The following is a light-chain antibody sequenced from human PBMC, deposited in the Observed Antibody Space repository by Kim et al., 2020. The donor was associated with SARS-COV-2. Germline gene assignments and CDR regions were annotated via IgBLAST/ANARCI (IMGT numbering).Light chain of an antibody. CDR1: QSVSNW. V-gene: IGKV1-5*03. CDR2: RAS. CDR3: QQYSAYRT. Sequence: SASVGDSVTITCRASQSVSNWLAWYQLKPGRAPKVLIYRASTLERGVPSRFSGSGFGTEFTLTINSLQPDDFATYYCQQYSAYRTFGQGTKVDIK. J-gene: IGKJ1*01.